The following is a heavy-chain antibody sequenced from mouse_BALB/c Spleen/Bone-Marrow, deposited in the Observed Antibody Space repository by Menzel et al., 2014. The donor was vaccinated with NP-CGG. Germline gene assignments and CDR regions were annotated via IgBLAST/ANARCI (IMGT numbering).Heavy chain of an antibody. CDR2: IRLKSNNYAT. J-gene: IGHJ2*01. CDR3: TRGYYYGSSYVFDY. V-gene: IGHV6-6*02. D-gene: IGHD1-1*01. Sequence: VTVEESGGGLVQPGGSMKLSCVASGFTFSNYWMNWVRQSPEKGLEWVAEIRLKSNNYATHYAESVKGRFTISRDDSKSSVYLQMNNLRAEDTGIYYCTRGYYYGSSYVFDYWGQGTTLTVSS. CDR1: GFTFSNYW.